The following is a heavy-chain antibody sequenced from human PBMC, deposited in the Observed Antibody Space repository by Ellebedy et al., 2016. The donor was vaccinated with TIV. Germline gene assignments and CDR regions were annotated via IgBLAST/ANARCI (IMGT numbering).Heavy chain of an antibody. J-gene: IGHJ4*02. CDR1: GFTFSDHY. D-gene: IGHD3-10*01. CDR3: ARESKSGSYPDC. V-gene: IGHV3-11*01. Sequence: GGSLRLSXAAPGFTFSDHYMNWIRQAPGKGLEWVSHISGYGSSIHYADSVKGRFTISRDNAKDSLYLQMSSLRAEDTAVYYGARESKSGSYPDCWGQGTLVTVSS. CDR2: ISGYGSSI.